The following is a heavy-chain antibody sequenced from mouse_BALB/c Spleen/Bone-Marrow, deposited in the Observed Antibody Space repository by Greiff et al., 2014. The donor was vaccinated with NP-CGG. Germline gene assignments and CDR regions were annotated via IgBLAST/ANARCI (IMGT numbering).Heavy chain of an antibody. D-gene: IGHD1-1*01. V-gene: IGHV2-6-7*01. Sequence: VQLQQSGPGLVAPSQSLPITCTVSGFSLTGYGVNWVRQPPGKGLEWLGMIWGDGSTDYNSALKSRLSISKDNSKSQVFLKMNSLQTDDTARYYCAREPTVVAGAWFAYWGQGTLVTVSA. J-gene: IGHJ3*01. CDR2: IWGDGST. CDR3: AREPTVVAGAWFAY. CDR1: GFSLTGYG.